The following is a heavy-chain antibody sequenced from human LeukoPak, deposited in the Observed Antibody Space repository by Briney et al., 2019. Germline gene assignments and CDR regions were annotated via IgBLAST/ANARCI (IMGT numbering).Heavy chain of an antibody. V-gene: IGHV5-51*01. CDR3: ARHYTSTWAPSDAFDI. Sequence: AESLKIPCGGSGYRFSKYWIGWVRQMPGKGLEWVGIISPGDSDTRYSPSFQGQVTISVDKSISTAYLQWGSLKASDTAMYFCARHYTSTWAPSDAFDIWGQGTMVTVSS. J-gene: IGHJ3*02. CDR2: ISPGDSDT. D-gene: IGHD2-2*02. CDR1: GYRFSKYW.